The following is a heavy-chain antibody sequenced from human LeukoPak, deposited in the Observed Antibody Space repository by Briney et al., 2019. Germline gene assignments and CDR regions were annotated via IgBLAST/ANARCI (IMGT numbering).Heavy chain of an antibody. CDR2: IYYSGST. J-gene: IGHJ4*02. V-gene: IGHV4-31*03. Sequence: SETLSLTCTVSGGSISSGGYYWSWIRQHPGKGLEWIGYIYYSGSTYYNPSLKSRVTISVDTSENQFSLKLSSVTAADTAVYYCARDRSGSYLFDYWGQGTLVTVSS. CDR1: GGSISSGGYY. D-gene: IGHD1-26*01. CDR3: ARDRSGSYLFDY.